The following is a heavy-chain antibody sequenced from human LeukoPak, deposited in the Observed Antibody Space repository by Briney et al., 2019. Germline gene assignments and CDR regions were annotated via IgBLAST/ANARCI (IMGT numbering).Heavy chain of an antibody. J-gene: IGHJ4*02. CDR3: ARGHGSGATIDY. V-gene: IGHV1-2*02. D-gene: IGHD1-26*01. Sequence: GASVKDSFKASRYTFIDYWLHCVRQAPGQGLERMGGINPNSGGTDYAQKFQGRVIMTRDTSVSTAYMELSRLRSDDTAVYYCARGHGSGATIDYWFQGTLVTVSS. CDR1: RYTFIDYW. CDR2: INPNSGGT.